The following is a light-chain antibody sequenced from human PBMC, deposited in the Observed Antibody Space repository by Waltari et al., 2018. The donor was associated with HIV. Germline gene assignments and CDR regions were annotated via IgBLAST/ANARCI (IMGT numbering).Light chain of an antibody. Sequence: SYVLTQAPSVSVAPGQAASITCGGNNIGIKTVHWYQQKPGQAPGLVVYDDTDRPSGIPERFSGSNSGNTATLTISRVEAGDEADYYCQVWDESSEHVVFGGGTKVTVL. CDR3: QVWDESSEHVV. CDR1: NIGIKT. V-gene: IGLV3-21*02. CDR2: DDT. J-gene: IGLJ2*01.